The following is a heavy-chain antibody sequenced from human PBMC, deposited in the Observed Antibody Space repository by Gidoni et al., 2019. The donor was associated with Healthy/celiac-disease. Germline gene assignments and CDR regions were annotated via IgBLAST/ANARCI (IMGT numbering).Heavy chain of an antibody. J-gene: IGHJ5*02. CDR2: ISSSSSTI. D-gene: IGHD3-9*01. CDR1: GFTFSSYS. Sequence: EVQLVESGGGLVQPGGSLRLSCAASGFTFSSYSMNWVRQAPVKGLEWVSYISSSSSTIYYADSVKGRFTISRDNAKNSLYLQMNSLRAEDTAVYYCARGTRYDGNWFDPWGQGTLVTVSS. CDR3: ARGTRYDGNWFDP. V-gene: IGHV3-48*04.